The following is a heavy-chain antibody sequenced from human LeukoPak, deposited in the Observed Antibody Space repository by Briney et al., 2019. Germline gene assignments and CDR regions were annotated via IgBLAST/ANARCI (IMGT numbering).Heavy chain of an antibody. V-gene: IGHV4-38-2*02. CDR2: IDHSGST. J-gene: IGHJ4*02. D-gene: IGHD1-7*01. Sequence: PSETLSPTCIVSGYSISSGYSWGWIRQPPGKGLEWIGNIDHSGSTYYNPSLKSRVTISVDTSKNRFSLKLSSVTAADTAVYYCARDSIHRRTTPFDYWGQGALVTVSS. CDR3: ARDSIHRRTTPFDY. CDR1: GYSISSGYS.